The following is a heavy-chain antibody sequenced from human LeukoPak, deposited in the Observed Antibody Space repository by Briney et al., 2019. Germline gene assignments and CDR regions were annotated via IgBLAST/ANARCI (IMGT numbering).Heavy chain of an antibody. J-gene: IGHJ4*02. Sequence: ETLSLTCAVYGGSFSGYYWSWIRQPPGKGLEWIGEINHSGSTNYNPSLKSRVTISVDTSKNQFSLKLSSVTAADTAVYYCARVAYWYDSSGYYDYWGQGTLVTVSS. V-gene: IGHV4-34*01. D-gene: IGHD3-22*01. CDR3: ARVAYWYDSSGYYDY. CDR1: GGSFSGYY. CDR2: INHSGST.